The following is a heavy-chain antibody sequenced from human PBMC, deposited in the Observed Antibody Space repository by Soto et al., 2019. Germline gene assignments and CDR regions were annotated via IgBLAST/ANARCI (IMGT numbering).Heavy chain of an antibody. J-gene: IGHJ4*02. D-gene: IGHD1-26*01. CDR3: VRVVHAF. V-gene: IGHV3-30-3*01. Sequence: QVQLVESGGGVVQPGRSLRLSCTTSGFTFSYYAMHWVRQAPGKGLEWLTVISDDGSNTYEADSVKGRFTISRDNSKNTLYLQMNSLREEDTAVYYYVRVVHAFWGQGTLVTVSS. CDR1: GFTFSYYA. CDR2: ISDDGSNT.